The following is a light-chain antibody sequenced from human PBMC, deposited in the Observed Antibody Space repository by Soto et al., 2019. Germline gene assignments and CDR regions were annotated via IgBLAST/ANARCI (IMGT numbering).Light chain of an antibody. J-gene: IGKJ4*01. CDR2: AAS. CDR3: QQYYSTPPT. CDR1: QSTGSQ. V-gene: IGKV1-39*01. Sequence: DIQMAQSPSSLSASVGDRVTITCRASQSTGSQLNWYQQKPGKAPKLLIYAASSLQSGVPSRFSGSGSETHFTLTISSLQAEDVAVYYCQQYYSTPPTFGGGTKVEIK.